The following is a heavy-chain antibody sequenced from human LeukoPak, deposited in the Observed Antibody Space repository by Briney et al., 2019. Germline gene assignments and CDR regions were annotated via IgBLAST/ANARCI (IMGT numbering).Heavy chain of an antibody. Sequence: GESLKISCEASGYTFSSSAMSWVRQAPGKGLEWVSSIGGSDGSTYYADSVRGRFTISRDNSKFTLYLQMNSLRAEDAAVYYCAKVGSYYVARGESDYWGQGTLVTVSS. V-gene: IGHV3-23*01. CDR2: IGGSDGST. CDR1: GYTFSSSA. J-gene: IGHJ4*02. CDR3: AKVGSYYVARGESDY. D-gene: IGHD1-26*01.